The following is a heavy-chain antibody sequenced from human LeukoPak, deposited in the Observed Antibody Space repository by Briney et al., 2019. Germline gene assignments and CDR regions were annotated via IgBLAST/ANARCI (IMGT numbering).Heavy chain of an antibody. J-gene: IGHJ4*02. CDR2: IRYDGSNK. D-gene: IGHD3-3*01. Sequence: GGSLRLSCAASGFTFSNFWMSWVRQAPGKGLEWVAFIRYDGSNKYYADSVKGRFTISRDNSKNTLYLQMNSLRAEDTAVYYCAKDLYYDFWSGYPPGYWGQGTLVTVSS. CDR3: AKDLYYDFWSGYPPGY. CDR1: GFTFSNFW. V-gene: IGHV3-30*02.